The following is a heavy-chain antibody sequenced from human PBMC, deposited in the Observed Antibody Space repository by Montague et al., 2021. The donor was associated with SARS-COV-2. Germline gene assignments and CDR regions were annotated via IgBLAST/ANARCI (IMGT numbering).Heavy chain of an antibody. J-gene: IGHJ4*02. V-gene: IGHV4-39*01. CDR3: ARGISSWWAVGH. D-gene: IGHD6-13*01. CDR1: GVSISTSGYY. CDR2: VLYSGGT. Sequence: SETLSLTCSVSGVSISTSGYYWGWVRQSPGKGLEWIGSVLYSGGTNYNPSLESRVTIYVHTSKNMFSLRLRSVTAADTAVYYCARGISSWWAVGHWGQGILVTVSS.